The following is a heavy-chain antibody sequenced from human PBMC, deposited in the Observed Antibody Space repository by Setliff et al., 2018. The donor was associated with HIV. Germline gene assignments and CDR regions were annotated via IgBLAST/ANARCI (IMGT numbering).Heavy chain of an antibody. Sequence: ASVKVSCKASGYTLTGYYMHWVRLAPGLGLEWMGWINPHSGNTDFAQRFQGRITMTRDTSINTVYMDLSRLTSDDTGIYYCARGALLAAFDFDHWGHGTLVTVSS. J-gene: IGHJ4*01. D-gene: IGHD3-3*02. CDR1: GYTLTGYY. CDR2: INPHSGNT. V-gene: IGHV1-2*02. CDR3: ARGALLAAFDFDH.